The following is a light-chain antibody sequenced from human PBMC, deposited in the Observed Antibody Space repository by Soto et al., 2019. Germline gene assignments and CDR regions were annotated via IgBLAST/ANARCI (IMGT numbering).Light chain of an antibody. CDR2: AAS. V-gene: IGKV1-39*01. J-gene: IGKJ1*01. Sequence: IQLTQSPSSLSASVGDRVTITCRASQGISSYLAWYQQKPGKAPKLLIYAASTLQSGVPSRFSGSGSGTDFTLTISCLQSEEFATYYCQQSYSTPQTFGQGTKVDIK. CDR3: QQSYSTPQT. CDR1: QGISSY.